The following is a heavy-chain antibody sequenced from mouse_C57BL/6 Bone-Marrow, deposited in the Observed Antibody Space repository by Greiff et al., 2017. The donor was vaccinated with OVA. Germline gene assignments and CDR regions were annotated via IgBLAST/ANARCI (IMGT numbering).Heavy chain of an antibody. CDR1: GYTFTDYY. J-gene: IGHJ2*01. V-gene: IGHV1-26*01. CDR2: INPNNGGT. Sequence: VQLQQSGPELVKPGASVKISCKASGYTFTDYYMNWVKQSHGKSLEWIGDINPNNGGTSYNQKFKGKATLTVDKASSTAYMELRSLTSEDSAVDYCARTGDDYPFFDYWGQGTTLTVSS. CDR3: ARTGDDYPFFDY. D-gene: IGHD2-4*01.